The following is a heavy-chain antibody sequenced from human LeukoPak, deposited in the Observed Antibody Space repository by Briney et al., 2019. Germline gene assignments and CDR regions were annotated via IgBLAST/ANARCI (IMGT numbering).Heavy chain of an antibody. J-gene: IGHJ6*03. V-gene: IGHV4-59*01. CDR3: ARVFARVGSFYYYYMGV. CDR1: GGSISSYY. D-gene: IGHD6-13*01. CDR2: IYYSGST. Sequence: TSETLSLTCTVSGGSISSYYWSWIRQPPGKGLEWIGYIYYSGSTNYNPSLKSRVTISVDTSKNQFSLKLSSVTAADTAVYYCARVFARVGSFYYYYMGVWGKGTTVTVSS.